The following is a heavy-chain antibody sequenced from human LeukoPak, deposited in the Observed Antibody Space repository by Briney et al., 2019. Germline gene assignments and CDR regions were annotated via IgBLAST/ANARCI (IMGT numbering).Heavy chain of an antibody. CDR1: GYTLTELS. CDR2: FDPEDGET. J-gene: IGHJ4*02. Sequence: PGGSVKVSCKVSGYTLTELSMHWVRQAPGKGLEWMGGFDPEDGETIYAQKFQGRVTMTEDTSTDTAYMELSSLRFEDTAVYYCATRVANWSGWAYFDYWGQGTLVTVSS. V-gene: IGHV1-24*01. CDR3: ATRVANWSGWAYFDY. D-gene: IGHD3-3*01.